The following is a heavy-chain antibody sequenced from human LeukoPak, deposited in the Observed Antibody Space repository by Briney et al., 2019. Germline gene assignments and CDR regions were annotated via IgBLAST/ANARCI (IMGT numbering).Heavy chain of an antibody. J-gene: IGHJ4*02. CDR1: GGSISSSSYY. CDR3: ARGGGSGWYLDFDY. Sequence: SETLSLTCTVSGGSISSSSYYWGWIRQPPGKGLEWIGSIYHSGSTYYNPSLKSRVTTSVDTSRNQFSLKLSSVTAADTAVYYCARGGGSGWYLDFDYWGQGTLVTVSS. D-gene: IGHD6-19*01. V-gene: IGHV4-39*07. CDR2: IYHSGST.